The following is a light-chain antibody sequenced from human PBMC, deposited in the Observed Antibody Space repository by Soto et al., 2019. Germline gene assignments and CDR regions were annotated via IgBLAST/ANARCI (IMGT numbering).Light chain of an antibody. CDR3: AAWDDSLSGAV. CDR1: SSNIGTNS. CDR2: RNN. Sequence: QSVLTQPPSASGTPGQRVTISCSGSSSNIGTNSVYWYQQLPGTAPKLLIYRNNQRPSGVPDRFSGSKSGTSASLAISGLRSEDDADYYCAAWDDSLSGAVFGGGTKLTVL. V-gene: IGLV1-47*01. J-gene: IGLJ7*01.